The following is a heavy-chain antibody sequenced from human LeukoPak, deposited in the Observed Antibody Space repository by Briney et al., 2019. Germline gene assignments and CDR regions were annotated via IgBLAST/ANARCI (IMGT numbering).Heavy chain of an antibody. Sequence: PGGSLRLSCAASRFTFSSDWMHWVRQAPGKGLVWVSRINSDGSTTTYADSVKGRFTVSRDNAKNTLYLQMNSLRAEDTAVYYCTRDGGYYGSGTGAFDIWGQGTMVTVSS. J-gene: IGHJ3*02. V-gene: IGHV3-74*01. D-gene: IGHD3-10*01. CDR3: TRDGGYYGSGTGAFDI. CDR2: INSDGSTT. CDR1: RFTFSSDW.